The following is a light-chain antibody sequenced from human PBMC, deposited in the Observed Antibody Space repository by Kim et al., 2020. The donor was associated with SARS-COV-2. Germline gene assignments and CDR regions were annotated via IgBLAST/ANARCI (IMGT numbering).Light chain of an antibody. CDR3: QQYDNWPPLT. V-gene: IGKV3-15*01. CDR2: GAS. J-gene: IGKJ4*01. Sequence: SPGERATLACRASQSIGSNVAWYQQKPGQAPRLLIYGASTRATGIPARFSGSGSETEFTLTISSLQSEDFAVYYCQQYDNWPPLTFGGGTKVDIK. CDR1: QSIGSN.